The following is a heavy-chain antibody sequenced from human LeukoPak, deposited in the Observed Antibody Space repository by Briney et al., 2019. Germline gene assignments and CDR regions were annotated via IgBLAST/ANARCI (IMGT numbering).Heavy chain of an antibody. D-gene: IGHD3-22*01. J-gene: IGHJ4*02. CDR1: GFTFSSYG. CDR3: AKDAVSDYDSSGYWFDY. CDR2: IWYDGSNK. V-gene: IGHV3-33*03. Sequence: GRSLRLSCAASGFTFSSYGMHWVRQAPGKGLEWVAVIWYDGSNKYYADSVKGRFTISRDNAKNSLYLQMNSLRAEDTALYYCAKDAVSDYDSSGYWFDYWGQGTLVTVSS.